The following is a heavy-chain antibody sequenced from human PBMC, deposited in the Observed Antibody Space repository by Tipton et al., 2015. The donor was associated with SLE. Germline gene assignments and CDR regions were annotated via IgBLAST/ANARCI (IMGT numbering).Heavy chain of an antibody. V-gene: IGHV4-34*12. CDR2: IFHGGST. CDR3: ARVTIAAAGKSLYYFDY. Sequence: TLSLTCAVYGGSFSGYSWSWIRQPPGKGLEWIGTIFHGGSTYNPSLKSRLTISLDTSKNQFSLNLRSVTAADTAVYYCARVTIAAAGKSLYYFDYWGQGTLVTVSS. CDR1: GGSFSGYS. J-gene: IGHJ4*02. D-gene: IGHD6-13*01.